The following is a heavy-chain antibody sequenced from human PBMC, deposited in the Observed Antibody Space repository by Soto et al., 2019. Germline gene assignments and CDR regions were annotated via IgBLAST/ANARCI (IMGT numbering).Heavy chain of an antibody. J-gene: IGHJ4*02. D-gene: IGHD3-22*01. CDR1: GFTFSSYW. CDR3: ARLYDSSGYYYVWYFDY. CDR2: IKEDGSEK. Sequence: GGSLRLSCAASGFTFSSYWMSWVRQAPGKGLEWVANIKEDGSEKYYVDSVKGRFTISRDNAKNSLYLQMNSLRAEDTAVYYCARLYDSSGYYYVWYFDYWGQGTLVTVSS. V-gene: IGHV3-7*03.